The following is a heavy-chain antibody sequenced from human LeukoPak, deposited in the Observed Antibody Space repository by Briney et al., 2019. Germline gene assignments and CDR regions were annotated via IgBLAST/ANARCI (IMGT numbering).Heavy chain of an antibody. V-gene: IGHV4-59*01. CDR2: IYYSGST. Sequence: SETLSLTCSVSDGSINSYYWSWIRQPPGKGLEWIGYIYYSGSTNYNPSLKSRVTISVDTSKNQFSLKLSSVTAADTAVYYCARDYRADYYDSSGHLDYWGQGTLVTVSS. J-gene: IGHJ4*02. CDR3: ARDYRADYYDSSGHLDY. CDR1: DGSINSYY. D-gene: IGHD3-22*01.